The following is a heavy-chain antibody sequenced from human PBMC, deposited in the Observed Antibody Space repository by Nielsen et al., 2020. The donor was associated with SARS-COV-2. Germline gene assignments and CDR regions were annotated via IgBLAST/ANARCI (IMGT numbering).Heavy chain of an antibody. D-gene: IGHD3-3*01. V-gene: IGHV4-34*01. CDR3: AMITIFGVAGWYGMDV. CDR1: GRSFSGYY. J-gene: IGHJ6*02. Sequence: SETLSLTFAVYGRSFSGYYWSWIRQPPGKGLEWIGEINHSGSTNYNPSLKSRVTISVDTSKNQFSLKLNSVTAADTAVYYCAMITIFGVAGWYGMDVWGQGTTVTVSS. CDR2: INHSGST.